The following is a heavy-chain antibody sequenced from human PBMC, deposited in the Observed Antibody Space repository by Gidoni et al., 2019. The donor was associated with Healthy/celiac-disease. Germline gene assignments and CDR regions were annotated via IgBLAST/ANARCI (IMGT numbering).Heavy chain of an antibody. CDR2: IYTSGST. J-gene: IGHJ5*02. CDR3: ARAEGYYDFWSGYQEGYNWFDP. Sequence: QVQLQESGPGLVKPSQTLSLTCTVSGGSISSGSYYWSWIRQPAGKGLEWIGRIYTSGSTNYNPSLKSRVTISVDTSKNQFSLKLSSVTAADTAVYYCARAEGYYDFWSGYQEGYNWFDPWGQGTLVTVSS. CDR1: GGSISSGSYY. V-gene: IGHV4-61*02. D-gene: IGHD3-3*01.